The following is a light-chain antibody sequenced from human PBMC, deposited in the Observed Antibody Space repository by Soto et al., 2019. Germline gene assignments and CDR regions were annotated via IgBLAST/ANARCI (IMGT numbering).Light chain of an antibody. J-gene: IGLJ2*01. Sequence: SSELTQPPSVSVSPGQTARINCSGDALPKQYAYWYQQKLGQAPVLVIYKDSERPSGIPERFSGSSSGTTVTLTISGVEAEDWADYYCQSAASSGTYVVFGGGTKLTVL. CDR2: KDS. CDR1: ALPKQY. V-gene: IGLV3-25*03. CDR3: QSAASSGTYVV.